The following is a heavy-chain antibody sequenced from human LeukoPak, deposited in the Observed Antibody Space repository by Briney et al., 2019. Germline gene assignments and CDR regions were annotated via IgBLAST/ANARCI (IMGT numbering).Heavy chain of an antibody. CDR1: GFTFSSYA. CDR3: ATLHTIFGVDNDY. Sequence: GGSLRLSCAASGFTFSSYAMHWVRQAPGKGLEWVAVMSYDGSNKYYADSVKGRFTISRDNSKNTLYLQMNSLRAEDTAVYYCATLHTIFGVDNDYWGQGTLVTVSS. J-gene: IGHJ4*02. V-gene: IGHV3-30-3*01. CDR2: MSYDGSNK. D-gene: IGHD3-3*01.